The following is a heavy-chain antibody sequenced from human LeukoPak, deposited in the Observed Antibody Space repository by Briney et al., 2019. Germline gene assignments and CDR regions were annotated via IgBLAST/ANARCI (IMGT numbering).Heavy chain of an antibody. CDR2: IYYSGST. CDR1: GGSISSYY. Sequence: SETLSLTCTVSGGSISSYYWSWIRQPPGKGLEWIGYIYYSGSTYYNPSLKSRVTISVDTSKNQFSLKLSSVTAADTAVYYCASGWIRSIDYWGQGTLVTVSS. J-gene: IGHJ4*02. CDR3: ASGWIRSIDY. V-gene: IGHV4-59*12. D-gene: IGHD2-2*03.